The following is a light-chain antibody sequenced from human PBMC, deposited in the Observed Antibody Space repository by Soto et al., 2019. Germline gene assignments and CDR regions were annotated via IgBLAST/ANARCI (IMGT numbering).Light chain of an antibody. V-gene: IGLV4-69*01. Sequence: QPVLTQSPSASASLGASVKLTCTLSSGYNNYAIAWHQQQPEKGPRYLMKLNSDGSHSKGDGIPDRFSGSSSGAERYLTISGLQSEDEADYYCQTWGTGTWVFGGGTKVTVL. CDR1: SGYNNYA. J-gene: IGLJ3*02. CDR2: LNSDGSH. CDR3: QTWGTGTWV.